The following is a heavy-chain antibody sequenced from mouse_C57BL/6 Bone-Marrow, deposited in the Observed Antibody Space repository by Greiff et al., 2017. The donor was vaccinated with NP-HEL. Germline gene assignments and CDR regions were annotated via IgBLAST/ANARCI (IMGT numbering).Heavy chain of an antibody. CDR3: AREGVYYYGLYWYFDV. CDR2: ILPGSGST. Sequence: QVQLQQSGAELMKPGASVKLSCKATGYTFTGYWIEWVKQRPGHGLEWIGEILPGSGSTNYNEKFKGKATFTADTSSNTAYMQLSSLTTEDSAIYYCAREGVYYYGLYWYFDVWGTGTTVTVSS. CDR1: GYTFTGYW. J-gene: IGHJ1*03. V-gene: IGHV1-9*01. D-gene: IGHD1-1*01.